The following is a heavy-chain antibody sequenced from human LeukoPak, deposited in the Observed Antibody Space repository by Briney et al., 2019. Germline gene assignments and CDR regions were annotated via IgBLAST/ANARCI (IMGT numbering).Heavy chain of an antibody. V-gene: IGHV3-33*06. CDR1: GFTFSNYA. CDR2: IWFDGTNK. D-gene: IGHD6-19*01. J-gene: IGHJ4*02. CDR3: AKARGSGWHDPWYLDY. Sequence: GGSLRLSCAASGFTFSNYAMHWVRQAPGTGLELVAVIWFDGTNKYYGDSVRGRFTISRDNSKNRLYLQMNTLRAEDTAVYYCAKARGSGWHDPWYLDYWGQGTVVAVSS.